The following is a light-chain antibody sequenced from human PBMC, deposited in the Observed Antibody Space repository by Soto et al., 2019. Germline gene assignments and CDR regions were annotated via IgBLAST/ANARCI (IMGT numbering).Light chain of an antibody. Sequence: DIQMTQSPSSLSASRGDRVTITCLAMHGISSYLNWYQQKPGKAPKLLIYAASSLQSGVPSRFSGSGSGTDFTLTISSLHPEDFATYYCQQSFSTPRTFGQGTKVDI. CDR2: AAS. V-gene: IGKV1-39*01. CDR3: QQSFSTPRT. CDR1: HGISSY. J-gene: IGKJ1*01.